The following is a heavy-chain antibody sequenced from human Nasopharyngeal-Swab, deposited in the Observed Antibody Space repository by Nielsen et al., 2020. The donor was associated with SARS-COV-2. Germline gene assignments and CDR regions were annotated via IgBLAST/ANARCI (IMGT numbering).Heavy chain of an antibody. V-gene: IGHV3-21*01. CDR1: GFTFSSYS. D-gene: IGHD4-23*01. J-gene: IGHJ4*02. CDR2: ISSSSSYI. Sequence: GESLKISWAASGFTFSSYSMNWARQAPGKGLEWVSSISSSSSYIYYADSVKGRFTISRDNAKNSLYLQMNSLRAEDTAVYYCARGGNSVYWGQGTLVTVSS. CDR3: ARGGNSVY.